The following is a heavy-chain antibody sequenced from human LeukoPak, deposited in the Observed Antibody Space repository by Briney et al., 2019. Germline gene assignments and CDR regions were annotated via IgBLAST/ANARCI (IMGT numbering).Heavy chain of an antibody. V-gene: IGHV1-2*02. Sequence: GASVKASCKASGYTFTGYYMHWVRQAPGQGLEWMGWINPNSGGTNYAQKFQGRVTMTRDTSISTAYMELSRLRSDDTAVYYCARVAGGFYCSGGSCYSIDYGMDVWGQGTTVTVSS. CDR1: GYTFTGYY. D-gene: IGHD2-15*01. CDR3: ARVAGGFYCSGGSCYSIDYGMDV. J-gene: IGHJ6*02. CDR2: INPNSGGT.